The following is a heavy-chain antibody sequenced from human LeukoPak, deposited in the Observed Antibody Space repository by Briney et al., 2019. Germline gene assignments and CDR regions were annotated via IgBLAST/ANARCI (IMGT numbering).Heavy chain of an antibody. Sequence: ASVKVSCKAAGYTFTGYYMHWVRQAPGQGLEWMGWINPNSGGTNYAQKFQGRVTMTRDTSISTAYMELSRLRSDDTAVYYCARAPLWSYGNTVDYWGQGTLVTVSS. J-gene: IGHJ4*02. CDR2: INPNSGGT. V-gene: IGHV1-2*02. CDR3: ARAPLWSYGNTVDY. CDR1: GYTFTGYY. D-gene: IGHD5-18*01.